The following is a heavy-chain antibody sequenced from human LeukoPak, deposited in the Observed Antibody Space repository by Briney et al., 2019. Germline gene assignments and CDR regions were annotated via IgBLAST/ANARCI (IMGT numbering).Heavy chain of an antibody. Sequence: PSQTLSLTCTISGGSISSGGYYWSWIRQPPGKGLEWIGYIYHSGSTYYNPSLKSRVTISVDRSKNQFSLKLSSVTAADTAVYYCARGGHDFWSASASLAYQPHDAFDIWGQGTMVTVSS. CDR1: GGSISSGGYY. D-gene: IGHD3-3*01. V-gene: IGHV4-30-2*01. CDR3: ARGGHDFWSASASLAYQPHDAFDI. J-gene: IGHJ3*02. CDR2: IYHSGST.